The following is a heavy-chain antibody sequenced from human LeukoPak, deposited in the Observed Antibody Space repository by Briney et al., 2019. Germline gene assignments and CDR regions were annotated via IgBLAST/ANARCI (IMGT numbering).Heavy chain of an antibody. Sequence: PGGSLRLSCAASGFTFSLYEMNWVRQAPVKGLEWVSYISGGGETRYYADSVKGRFTISRDNSQNTLHLVMNSLRAEDTAVYYCARESTAVAGTIDYRGQGTLVTVSS. D-gene: IGHD6-19*01. CDR2: ISGGGETR. CDR3: ARESTAVAGTIDY. V-gene: IGHV3-48*03. J-gene: IGHJ4*02. CDR1: GFTFSLYE.